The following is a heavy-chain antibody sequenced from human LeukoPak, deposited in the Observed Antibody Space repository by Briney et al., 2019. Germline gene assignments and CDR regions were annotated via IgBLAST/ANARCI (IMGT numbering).Heavy chain of an antibody. J-gene: IGHJ5*02. CDR2: IYYSGST. D-gene: IGHD1-26*01. V-gene: IGHV4-61*05. CDR1: GGSISSSSYY. Sequence: SETLSLTCTVSGGSISSSSYYWGWIRQPPGKGLEWIGYIYYSGSTNYNPSLESRVAMSVDTSKNQFALKLSSVTAADTAVYYCARGGWGFDPWGQGTLVTVSS. CDR3: ARGGWGFDP.